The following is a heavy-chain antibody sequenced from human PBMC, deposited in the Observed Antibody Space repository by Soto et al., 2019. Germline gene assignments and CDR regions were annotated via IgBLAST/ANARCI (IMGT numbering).Heavy chain of an antibody. CDR3: ARPNYYDSSGDAFDI. J-gene: IGHJ3*02. CDR1: GFTFSSYW. CDR2: INSDGSST. V-gene: IGHV3-74*01. D-gene: IGHD3-22*01. Sequence: GGSLRLSCAASGFTFSSYWMHWVRQAPGKGLVWVSRINSDGSSTSYADSVKGRFTISRDNAKNTLYLQMNSLRAEDTAVYYCARPNYYDSSGDAFDIWGQGTMVTVSS.